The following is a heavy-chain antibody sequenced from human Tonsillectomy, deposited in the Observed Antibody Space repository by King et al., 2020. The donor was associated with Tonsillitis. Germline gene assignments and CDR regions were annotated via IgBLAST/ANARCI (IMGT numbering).Heavy chain of an antibody. CDR3: AKDIGYSSDY. Sequence: QLVQSGGGLVQPGRSLRLSCAASGFTFDDYAMHWVRHAPGKGLEWVSGISWNSGSIGYADSVKGRFTISRDNAKNSLYLQMNSLRAEDTALYYCAKDIGYSSDYWGQGTLVTVSS. V-gene: IGHV3-9*01. D-gene: IGHD6-13*01. CDR1: GFTFDDYA. CDR2: ISWNSGSI. J-gene: IGHJ4*02.